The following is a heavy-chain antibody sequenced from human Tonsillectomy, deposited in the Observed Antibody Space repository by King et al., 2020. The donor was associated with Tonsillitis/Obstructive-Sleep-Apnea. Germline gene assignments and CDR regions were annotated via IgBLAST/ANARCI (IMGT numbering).Heavy chain of an antibody. V-gene: IGHV3-30*04. D-gene: IGHD3-22*01. CDR1: GFTFSSYA. Sequence: VQLVESGGGVVQPGRSLRLSCAASGFTFSSYAMHWVRQGPGKGLEWAAVISYDGSDKYYADSVKGRLTISRDNSKNTLYLQMNSLRAEDTAVYYCARAHYYDSSGYPYYYHGMDVWGQGTTVTVSS. J-gene: IGHJ6*02. CDR2: ISYDGSDK. CDR3: ARAHYYDSSGYPYYYHGMDV.